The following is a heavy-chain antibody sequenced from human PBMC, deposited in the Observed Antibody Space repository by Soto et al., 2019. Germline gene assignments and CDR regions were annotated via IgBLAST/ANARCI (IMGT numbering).Heavy chain of an antibody. CDR2: ISNDGSNP. V-gene: IGHV3-30-3*01. J-gene: IGHJ4*02. D-gene: IGHD3-22*01. Sequence: QVQLVASGGGVVQPERSLRLSCAASGFTFSKSAMHWVRQARGTGLEWVAVISNDGSNPYYADSVKGRFTISRDNSKNTLYLQMNSLREEDTAVYYCARTGYDRSGYFVEYYFDYWGQGTLVTVSS. CDR1: GFTFSKSA. CDR3: ARTGYDRSGYFVEYYFDY.